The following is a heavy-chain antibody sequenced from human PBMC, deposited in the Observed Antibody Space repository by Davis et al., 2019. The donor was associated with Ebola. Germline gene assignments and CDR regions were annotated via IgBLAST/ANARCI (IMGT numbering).Heavy chain of an antibody. CDR2: IYYSGST. V-gene: IGHV4-61*08. CDR3: ARDGHNYSYFDF. Sequence: SETLSLTCTVSGGSVSNGGYYWSWVRQPPGMRLEWIGYIYYSGSTNFNSSLKSRVTISIDTSKNQLSLKLNSVTAADTAVYYCARDGHNYSYFDFWGQGTLVTVSS. J-gene: IGHJ4*02. D-gene: IGHD5-24*01. CDR1: GGSVSNGGYY.